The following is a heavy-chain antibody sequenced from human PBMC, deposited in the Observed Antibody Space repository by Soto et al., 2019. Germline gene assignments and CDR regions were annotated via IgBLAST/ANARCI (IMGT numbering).Heavy chain of an antibody. CDR1: GFTFSSYG. J-gene: IGHJ4*02. D-gene: IGHD4-17*01. V-gene: IGHV3-33*01. CDR3: ARGDYGDYEVGIDY. CDR2: IWHDGSNK. Sequence: QVQLVESGGGVVQPGRSLRLSCAASGFTFSSYGMHWVRQAPGKGLEWVAVIWHDGSNKYYADSVKGRFTISRDNSKNTLYPQMNSLRAEDTAVYYCARGDYGDYEVGIDYWGQGTLVTVSS.